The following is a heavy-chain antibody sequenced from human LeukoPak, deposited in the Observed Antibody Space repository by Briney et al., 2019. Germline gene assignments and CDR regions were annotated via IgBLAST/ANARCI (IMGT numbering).Heavy chain of an antibody. J-gene: IGHJ2*01. CDR2: IYSSGTT. D-gene: IGHD6-6*01. V-gene: IGHV4-4*07. CDR1: GGSITSYY. Sequence: SETLSLTCTVSGGSITSYYWSWLRQPAGKGLEWIGRIYSSGTTNYNPSLKSRVTMSIDTTQFSLKLSSVTAADTAVYYCARGRIAARRWYFDLWGRGTLVTVSS. CDR3: ARGRIAARRWYFDL.